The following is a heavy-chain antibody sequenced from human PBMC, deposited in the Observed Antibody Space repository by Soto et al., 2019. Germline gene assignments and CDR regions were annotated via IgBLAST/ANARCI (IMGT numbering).Heavy chain of an antibody. Sequence: ESLALTCMVCGPSISSRSDCGGWIRQPPGKGLEWIGSIYYSGSPYYNPSLKSRVTISVDTSKNQFSLKLSSVTAADTAVYYCARVGYSYGTLLYYYGMDVWGQGTTVTVSS. CDR3: ARVGYSYGTLLYYYGMDV. CDR2: IYYSGSP. J-gene: IGHJ6*02. CDR1: GPSISSRSDC. V-gene: IGHV4-39*01. D-gene: IGHD5-18*01.